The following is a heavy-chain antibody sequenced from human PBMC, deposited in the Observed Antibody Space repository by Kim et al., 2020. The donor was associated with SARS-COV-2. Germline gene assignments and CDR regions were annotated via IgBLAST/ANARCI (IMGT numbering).Heavy chain of an antibody. CDR1: GFTFSNNV. CDR3: AKGGGSGSSGWSAY. CDR2: ITGGGDRT. J-gene: IGHJ4*02. V-gene: IGHV3-23*01. D-gene: IGHD6-19*01. Sequence: GGSLRLSCAASGFTFSNNVMSWVRQAPGKGLEWVSFITGGGDRTDYADSVQVRCTISRDNSKNTLYLQMNSLGAKDTAVYYCAKGGGSGSSGWSAYWGQGPLVSVPS.